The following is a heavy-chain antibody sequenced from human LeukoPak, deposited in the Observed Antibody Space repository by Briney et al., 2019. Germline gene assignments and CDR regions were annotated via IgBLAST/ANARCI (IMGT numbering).Heavy chain of an antibody. CDR2: ISGSGGST. D-gene: IGHD1-1*01. CDR1: GLTFSSYA. J-gene: IGHJ4*02. V-gene: IGHV3-23*01. Sequence: GGSLRLSCAASGLTFSSYAMGWVRQAPGKGLEWVSGISGSGGSTYYADSVKGRFTISRDNSKNTLYLQMNSLRAEDTAIYYCARRYDYFDYWGQGTLVTVSS. CDR3: ARRYDYFDY.